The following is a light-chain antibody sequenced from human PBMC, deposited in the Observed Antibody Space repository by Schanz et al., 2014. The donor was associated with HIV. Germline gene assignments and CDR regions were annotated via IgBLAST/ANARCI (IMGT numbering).Light chain of an antibody. CDR1: SSDVGDYNY. CDR2: EVS. J-gene: IGLJ3*02. Sequence: QSALTQPPSASGSPGQSVTISCTGTSSDVGDYNYVSWYQQHPGKAPKLMIYEVSKRPSGVSDRFSGSKLGNTASLTVSGLQAEDDAVYYCSSYAGNNNVLFGGGTKLTVL. V-gene: IGLV2-8*01. CDR3: SSYAGNNNVL.